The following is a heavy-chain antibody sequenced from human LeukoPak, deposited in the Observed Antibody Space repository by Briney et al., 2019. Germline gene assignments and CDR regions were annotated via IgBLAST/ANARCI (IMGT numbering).Heavy chain of an antibody. CDR2: ISAYNGNT. J-gene: IGHJ6*04. Sequence: GASVKVSCKASGYTFTSYGISWVRQAPGQGLEWMGWISAYNGNTNYAQKLQGRVTMTTDTSTSTAYMELRSLRSDDTAVYYCARVHCSSTSCSDSYGMDVWGKGTTVTVSS. CDR3: ARVHCSSTSCSDSYGMDV. CDR1: GYTFTSYG. D-gene: IGHD2-2*01. V-gene: IGHV1-18*04.